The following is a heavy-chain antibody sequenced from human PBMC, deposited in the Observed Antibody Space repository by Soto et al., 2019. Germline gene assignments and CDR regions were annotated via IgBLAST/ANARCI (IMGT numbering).Heavy chain of an antibody. V-gene: IGHV4-61*01. CDR2: IYYSGPT. CDR1: GGSLSSESNF. D-gene: IGHD4-4*01. J-gene: IGHJ4*02. CDR3: ARGYSHYAH. Sequence: PSDTLCPTCPVFGGSLSSESNFWSWIQQPPGKGLEWIGYIYYSGPTRYNPSLESRVTISIDSSKNQVSLNLTSVTAADTAVYYCARGYSHYAHWGRGTLVTVSS.